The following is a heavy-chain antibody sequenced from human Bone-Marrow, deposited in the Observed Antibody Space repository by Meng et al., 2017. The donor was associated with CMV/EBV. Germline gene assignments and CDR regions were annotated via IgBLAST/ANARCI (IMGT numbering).Heavy chain of an antibody. D-gene: IGHD3/OR15-3a*01. CDR2: INHSGST. CDR3: ARRLRGTGPKYFQH. V-gene: IGHV4-34*01. J-gene: IGHJ1*01. Sequence: VALEVWGPRLVEPSCTLSLSCAVDGGSLRGSYRSWIRQPPGKGLEWIGEINHSGSTNYNPSLKSRVTISVDTSKNQFSLKLSSVTAADTAVYYCARRLRGTGPKYFQHWGQGTLVT. CDR1: GGSLRGSY.